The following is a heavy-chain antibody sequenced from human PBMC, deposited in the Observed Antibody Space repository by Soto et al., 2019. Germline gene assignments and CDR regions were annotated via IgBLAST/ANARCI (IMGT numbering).Heavy chain of an antibody. CDR2: IYSGGNT. D-gene: IGHD5-12*01. V-gene: IGHV3-53*01. Sequence: EVQLVESGGGLIQPGGSLRLSCAASGFTVSSTYMSWVRQAPGKGLEWVSVIYSGGNTYYGDSVKGRFSISRDNSKNTLYLQMNSLRAEDTAVYYCARIPCRDGYNLYGMDVWGPGTTVTVSS. CDR3: ARIPCRDGYNLYGMDV. CDR1: GFTVSSTY. J-gene: IGHJ6*02.